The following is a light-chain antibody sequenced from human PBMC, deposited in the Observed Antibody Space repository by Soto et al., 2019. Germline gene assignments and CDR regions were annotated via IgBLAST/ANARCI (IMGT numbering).Light chain of an antibody. V-gene: IGLV1-44*01. J-gene: IGLJ2*01. CDR2: GND. CDR1: SSNIGTDA. Sequence: QSVLTQPPSASGTPGQRVTISCSGSSSNIGTDAVSWFQQLPGTAPKLLIYGNDNRPSGVPDRFSGSKSDTSASLAVTGLQAEDEADYYCQSYDSGLSAVLFGGGTKVTVL. CDR3: QSYDSGLSAVL.